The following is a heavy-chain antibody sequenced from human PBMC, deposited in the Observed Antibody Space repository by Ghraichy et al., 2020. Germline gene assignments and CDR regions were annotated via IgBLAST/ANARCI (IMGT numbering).Heavy chain of an antibody. D-gene: IGHD6-13*01. Sequence: SETLSLTCTVSGGSISGYYWSWIRQFPGKGLEWIGYVSTSATTNYNPSLKGRVTISIVTSKNQFSLNLTSVTAADTAVYYCARQGGYSSPFGYWGQGTLVTVSS. V-gene: IGHV4-4*09. J-gene: IGHJ4*02. CDR1: GGSISGYY. CDR2: VSTSATT. CDR3: ARQGGYSSPFGY.